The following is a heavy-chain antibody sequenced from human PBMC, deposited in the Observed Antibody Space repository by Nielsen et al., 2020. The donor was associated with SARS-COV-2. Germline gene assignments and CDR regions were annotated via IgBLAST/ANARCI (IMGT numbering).Heavy chain of an antibody. D-gene: IGHD3-9*01. CDR2: IWYDGSNK. J-gene: IGHJ6*02. Sequence: GGSLRLSSAASGFTFSSYGVHWVRQAPGKGLEWVAVIWYDGSNKYYADSVKGRFTISRDNSKNTLYLQMNSLRAEDTAVYYCAKRPGYGFYYGMDVWGQGTTVTVSS. CDR1: GFTFSSYG. V-gene: IGHV3-30*02. CDR3: AKRPGYGFYYGMDV.